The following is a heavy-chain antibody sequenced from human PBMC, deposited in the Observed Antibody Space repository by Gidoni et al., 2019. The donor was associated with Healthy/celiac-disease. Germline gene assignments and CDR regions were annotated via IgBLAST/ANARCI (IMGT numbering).Heavy chain of an antibody. J-gene: IGHJ3*02. Sequence: QVQLQESVPGLVKPSETLSLTCTVSGGSISSYYWSWIRQPPGKGLEWIGYIYYSGSTNYNPSLKSRVTISVDTSKNQFSLKLSSVTAADTAVYYCAREGYDSSGVFDIWGQGTMVTVSS. CDR1: GGSISSYY. V-gene: IGHV4-59*01. CDR3: AREGYDSSGVFDI. CDR2: IYYSGST. D-gene: IGHD3-22*01.